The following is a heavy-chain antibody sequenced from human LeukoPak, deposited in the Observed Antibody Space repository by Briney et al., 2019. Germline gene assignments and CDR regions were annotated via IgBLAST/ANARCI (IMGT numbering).Heavy chain of an antibody. J-gene: IGHJ4*02. V-gene: IGHV1-18*01. CDR2: ISAYNGNT. Sequence: ASVKVSCKASGYTFTSYGISWVRQAPGQGLEWMGWISAYNGNTNYAQKLQGRVTITTDTSTSTAYMELRSLGSDDTAVYYCARDGRRSSTSSRYWGQGTLVTVSS. CDR1: GYTFTSYG. CDR3: ARDGRRSSTSSRY. D-gene: IGHD2-2*01.